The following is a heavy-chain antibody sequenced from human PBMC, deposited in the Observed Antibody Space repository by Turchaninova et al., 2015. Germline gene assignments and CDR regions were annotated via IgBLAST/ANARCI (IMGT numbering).Heavy chain of an antibody. CDR2: INYSGST. CDR3: AREDCSGGTCSYFDY. J-gene: IGHJ4*02. V-gene: IGHV4-34*01. Sequence: QVQLQQWGAGLLKPSETLSLTCAVSGESFNVYYWSWTLLPPGKGLGWIGEINYSGSTNYNPSLKSRATISVDTSRNQFSLKLMSVTAADTAVYYCAREDCSGGTCSYFDYWGQGTLVTVSS. D-gene: IGHD2-15*01. CDR1: GESFNVYY.